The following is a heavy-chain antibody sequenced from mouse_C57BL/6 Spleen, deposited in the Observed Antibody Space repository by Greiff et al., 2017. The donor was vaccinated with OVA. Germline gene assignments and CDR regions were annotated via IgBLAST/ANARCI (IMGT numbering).Heavy chain of an antibody. Sequence: QVQLQQSGAELVRPGASVKMSCKASGYTFTSYNMHWVKQTPRQGLEWIGAIYPGNGDTSYNQKFKGKATLTVDKSSSTAYMQLSSLTSEDSAVYFCARTHYYGSSYVDYAMDYWGQGTSVTVSS. CDR2: IYPGNGDT. J-gene: IGHJ4*01. CDR1: GYTFTSYN. V-gene: IGHV1-12*01. CDR3: ARTHYYGSSYVDYAMDY. D-gene: IGHD1-1*01.